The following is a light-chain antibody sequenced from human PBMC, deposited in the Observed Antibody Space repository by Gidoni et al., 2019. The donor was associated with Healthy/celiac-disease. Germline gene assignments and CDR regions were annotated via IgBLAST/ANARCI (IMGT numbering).Light chain of an antibody. Sequence: SYELTQPHSVSVSPGQTASITCSGDKLGDKYACWYQQKPGQSPVLVIYQDSKRPSGIPERFSGSNSGNTATLTISGTQAMDEADYYCQAWDSSTASRVFGGGTKLTVL. CDR1: KLGDKY. CDR2: QDS. V-gene: IGLV3-1*01. CDR3: QAWDSSTASRV. J-gene: IGLJ3*02.